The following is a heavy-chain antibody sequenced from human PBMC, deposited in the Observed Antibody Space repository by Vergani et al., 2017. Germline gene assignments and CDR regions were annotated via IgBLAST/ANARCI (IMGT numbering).Heavy chain of an antibody. J-gene: IGHJ5*02. D-gene: IGHD3-10*01. CDR3: ARWPVNYYGSGNNWFDP. V-gene: IGHV4-39*07. Sequence: QLQLQESGPGLVKPSETLSLTCTVSGGSISSSSYYWGWIRQPPGKGLEWIGSIDYSGSTYYNPSLKSRVTISVDTSKNQFSLNLSSVTSADTAVDYCARWPVNYYGSGNNWFDPWGQGTLVTVSS. CDR1: GGSISSSSYY. CDR2: IDYSGST.